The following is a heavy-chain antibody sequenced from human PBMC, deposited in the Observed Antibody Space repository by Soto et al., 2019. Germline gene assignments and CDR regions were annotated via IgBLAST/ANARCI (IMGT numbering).Heavy chain of an antibody. CDR2: IIPLFRTP. V-gene: IGHV1-69*12. D-gene: IGHD3-3*02. Sequence: QVQLVQSGAEVKEPGSSVKVSCPASGGTFSSYALSWVRQAPGPGLEWMGGIIPLFRTPDYAQKFQGRVTITADESTSTAYMELSSLRSEDTAIYYCARDNGRPQLGGNYYYITDVWGQGTTITVSS. CDR3: ARDNGRPQLGGNYYYITDV. J-gene: IGHJ6*02. CDR1: GGTFSSYA.